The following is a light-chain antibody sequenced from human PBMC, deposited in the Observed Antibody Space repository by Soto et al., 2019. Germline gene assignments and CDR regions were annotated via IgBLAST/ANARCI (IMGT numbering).Light chain of an antibody. Sequence: DIQMTQSPSSLSASVGDRVTITCRATQNISTYLNWYQQKPGKAPNLLIHAASSLQSGVPSRFSGTGSGTDFTLTISSLQPEDFATYYYQQSYVTPRTFGQGTKLDIE. J-gene: IGKJ2*01. CDR3: QQSYVTPRT. CDR1: QNISTY. CDR2: AAS. V-gene: IGKV1-39*01.